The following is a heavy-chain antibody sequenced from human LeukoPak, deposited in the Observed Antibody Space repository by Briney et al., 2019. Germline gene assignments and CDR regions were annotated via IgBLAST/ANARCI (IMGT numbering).Heavy chain of an antibody. V-gene: IGHV1-46*01. J-gene: IGHJ4*02. CDR3: ARNEASGLDY. CDR2: INPTGGST. Sequence: ASGKVSCKASGYTFTSYYMHWVRQAPGQGLEWMGFINPTGGSTSYAQKFQGRVTMTRDMSTGTVYMELSSLRSEDTAVYYCARNEASGLDYWGQGTLVTVSS. CDR1: GYTFTSYY. D-gene: IGHD6-13*01.